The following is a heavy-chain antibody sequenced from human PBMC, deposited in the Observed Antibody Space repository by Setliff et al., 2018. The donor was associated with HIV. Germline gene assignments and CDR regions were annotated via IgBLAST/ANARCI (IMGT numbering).Heavy chain of an antibody. CDR3: ARQRDPDGFDI. CDR2: LYPDDSDT. V-gene: IGHV5-51*01. CDR1: GYSFTNYW. Sequence: GESLKISCKGSGYSFTNYWIGWVRQMPGKGLQWMAILYPDDSDTKYSPSFQGQVTISADKSISTAYLQWSSLKASDTAMYYCARQRDPDGFDIWGQGTMVTVSS. J-gene: IGHJ3*02.